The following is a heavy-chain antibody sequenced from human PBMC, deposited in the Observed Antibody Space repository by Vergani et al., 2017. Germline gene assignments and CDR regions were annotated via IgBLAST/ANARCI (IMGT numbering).Heavy chain of an antibody. V-gene: IGHV1-69*01. J-gene: IGHJ3*02. D-gene: IGHD3-10*01. Sequence: QVQLVQSGAEVKKPGSSVKVSCKASGGTFSSYAISWVRQAPGQGLEWMGGVIPIFGTANYAQKFQGRVTITADESTSTAYMELSSLRSEDTAVYYCASRDSIGLADAFDIWGQGTMVTVSS. CDR2: VIPIFGTA. CDR3: ASRDSIGLADAFDI. CDR1: GGTFSSYA.